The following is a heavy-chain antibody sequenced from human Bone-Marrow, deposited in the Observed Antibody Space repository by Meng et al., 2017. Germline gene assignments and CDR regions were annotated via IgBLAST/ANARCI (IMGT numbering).Heavy chain of an antibody. CDR2: ISSTGGAT. D-gene: IGHD4-11*01. Sequence: EVQLLESGGDLVQPGGSLRLSCAASGFTFSTVGMNWVRQAPGKGLEWVSTISSTGGATYYADSVKGRLTISRDNSKNTLYLQMNSLRAEDTAVYYCVPRTTYFDSWGLGTLVTVSS. J-gene: IGHJ4*02. V-gene: IGHV3-23*01. CDR1: GFTFSTVG. CDR3: VPRTTYFDS.